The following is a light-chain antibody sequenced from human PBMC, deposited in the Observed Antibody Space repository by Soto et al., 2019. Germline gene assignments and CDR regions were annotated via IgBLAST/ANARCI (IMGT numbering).Light chain of an antibody. CDR1: SSDVGGYKY. CDR2: EVD. J-gene: IGLJ2*01. Sequence: QSALTQPPSASGSPGQSVTISCTGTSSDVGGYKYVSWYQQDPGKAPKLLIYEVDQRPSGVPDRFSGSKSGNTASLTGSGLQAEDEADYYCSSYVGGNNLIYGGGTKLTVL. CDR3: SSYVGGNNLI. V-gene: IGLV2-8*01.